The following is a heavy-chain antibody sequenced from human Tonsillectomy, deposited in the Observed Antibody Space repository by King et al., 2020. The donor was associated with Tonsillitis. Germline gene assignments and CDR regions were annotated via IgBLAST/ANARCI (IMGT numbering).Heavy chain of an antibody. CDR1: GYTFTHYA. CDR2: INTNTGNTGSP. CDR3: ACDSRVSDH. J-gene: IGHJ4*02. Sequence: VQLVESGSELKEPVASGKSSCKASGYTFTHYAMNWVRQAPGQGLEWMAWINTNTGNTGSPTYAQGFTVRFVVSWDTYASTAYLQSNSLKAEDPAVYYCACDSRVSDHWGQGPLLTVSS. V-gene: IGHV7-4-1*02.